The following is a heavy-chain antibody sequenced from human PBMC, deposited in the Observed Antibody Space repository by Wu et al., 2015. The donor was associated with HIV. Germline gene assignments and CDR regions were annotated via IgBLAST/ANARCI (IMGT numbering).Heavy chain of an antibody. CDR2: INPNSGGT. Sequence: QVQLVQSGADVKRPGASVKVSCKASGYTFTGYYMHWVRQAPGQGLEWMGWINPNSGGTNYAQKFQGRVTMTRDTSISTAYMELSRLRSDDSAVYYCARDEQWLENNNWFDPWGQGTLVTVSS. D-gene: IGHD6-19*01. V-gene: IGHV1-2*02. CDR1: GYTFTGYY. J-gene: IGHJ5*02. CDR3: ARDEQWLENNNWFDP.